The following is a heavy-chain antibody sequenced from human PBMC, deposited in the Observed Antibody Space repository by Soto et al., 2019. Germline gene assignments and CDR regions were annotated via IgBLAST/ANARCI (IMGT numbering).Heavy chain of an antibody. CDR1: GGSFSGYY. CDR3: ARIGRYCSSTSCYLWWLDP. CDR2: INHSGST. D-gene: IGHD2-2*01. J-gene: IGHJ5*02. Sequence: SETLSLTCAAYGGSFSGYYWSWIRQPPGKGLEWIGEINHSGSTNYNPSLKSRVTISVDTSKNQFSLKLSSVTAADTAVYYCARIGRYCSSTSCYLWWLDPLCQRTSVTVSS. V-gene: IGHV4-34*01.